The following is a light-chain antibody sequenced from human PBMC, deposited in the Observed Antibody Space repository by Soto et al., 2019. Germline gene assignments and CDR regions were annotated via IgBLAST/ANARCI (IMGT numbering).Light chain of an antibody. CDR2: KAS. J-gene: IGKJ1*01. V-gene: IGKV1-5*03. CDR1: QSIGSW. CDR3: QEYNSYWG. Sequence: DIQMTQSPSTLSASVGDRVTITCRASQSIGSWLSGYQQKPGTAPKLLIYKASSLESGVPSRFSGSGYGIEFTLTISSLQPDDVATYYCQEYNSYWGFGQGTKMEI.